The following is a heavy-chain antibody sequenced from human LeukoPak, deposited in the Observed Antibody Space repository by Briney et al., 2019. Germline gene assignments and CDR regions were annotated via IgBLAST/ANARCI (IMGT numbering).Heavy chain of an antibody. CDR3: ARDLSYGQGWFDP. CDR1: GYTFTSYA. V-gene: IGHV1-3*01. J-gene: IGHJ5*02. Sequence: ASVKVSCKASGYTFTSYAMHWVRKAPGQRLEWMGWINAGNGNTKYSQKFQGRVTITRDTSASTAYMELSSLRSEDTAVYYCARDLSYGQGWFDPWGQGTLVTVSS. D-gene: IGHD2-8*01. CDR2: INAGNGNT.